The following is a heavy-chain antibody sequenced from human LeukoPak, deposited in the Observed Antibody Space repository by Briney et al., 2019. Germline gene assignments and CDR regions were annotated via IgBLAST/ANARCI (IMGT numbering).Heavy chain of an antibody. CDR2: ISGSGGST. V-gene: IGHV3-23*01. D-gene: IGHD6-6*01. J-gene: IGHJ3*02. CDR1: GFTFSTYV. Sequence: PGGSLRLSCAASGFTFSTYVMTWVRQAPGKGLEWVSAISGSGGSTYYADSVKGRFTMSRDNSKNTLYLQMNSLRAEDTAVYYCAKEASRAFDIRGQGTMVTVSS. CDR3: AKEASRAFDI.